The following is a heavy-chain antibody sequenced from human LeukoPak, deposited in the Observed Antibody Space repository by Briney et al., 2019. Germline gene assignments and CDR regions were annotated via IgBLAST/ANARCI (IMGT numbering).Heavy chain of an antibody. D-gene: IGHD2-15*01. CDR2: IYYSGST. CDR1: GGSISSYY. J-gene: IGHJ6*03. Sequence: KPSETLSLTCTVSGGSISSYYWSWIRQPPGKGLEWIGYIYYSGSTNYNPSLKSRVTISVDTSKNQFSLKLSSVTAADTAVYYCAIEVVAATPYYYYYMDVWGKGTTVTVSS. V-gene: IGHV4-59*01. CDR3: AIEVVAATPYYYYYMDV.